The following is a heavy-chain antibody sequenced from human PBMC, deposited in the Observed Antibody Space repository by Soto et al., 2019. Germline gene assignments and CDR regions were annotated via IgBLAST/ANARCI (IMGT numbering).Heavy chain of an antibody. CDR2: TGSGTGPG. CDR1: GGSLSTNP. Sequence: QVQLVQSGTEVKKPGSSVKVSCKASGGSLSTNPISWVRQAPGQGLEWMGGTGSGTGPGNHAQKFQGRLTVTADKSTSTVYMELTNLSXXXTAVYYCARRHSGGFFRFFDSWGQGTLVTVSS. D-gene: IGHD2-15*01. J-gene: IGHJ4*02. CDR3: ARRHSGGFFRFFDS. V-gene: IGHV1-69*06.